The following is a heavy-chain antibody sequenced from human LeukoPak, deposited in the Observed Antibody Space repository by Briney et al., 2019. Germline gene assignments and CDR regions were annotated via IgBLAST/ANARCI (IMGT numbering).Heavy chain of an antibody. CDR1: GFTFSSYW. CDR3: ARDPSPTRKIVVIPAARNDAIDI. D-gene: IGHD2-2*01. J-gene: IGHJ3*02. V-gene: IGHV3-74*01. CDR2: INSDGSST. Sequence: VGSLRLSCAASGFTFSSYWMHWVRQAPGKGLVWVSRINSDGSSTNYADSVKGRFTISRDNAKNTLYLQMNSLRAEDTAVYYCARDPSPTRKIVVIPAARNDAIDIWGQGTMVTVSS.